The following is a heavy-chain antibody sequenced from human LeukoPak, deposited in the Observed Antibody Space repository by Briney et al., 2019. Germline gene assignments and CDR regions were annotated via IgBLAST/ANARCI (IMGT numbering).Heavy chain of an antibody. D-gene: IGHD2-15*01. Sequence: LRLSCAASGFTFSSYGMHWVRQHPGKGLEWIGYIYYSGSTYYNPSLKSRVTISVDTSKNQFSLKLSSVTAADTAVYYCARVAGSDGMDVWGQGTTVTVSS. V-gene: IGHV4-31*02. CDR1: GFTFSSYG. CDR2: IYYSGST. CDR3: ARVAGSDGMDV. J-gene: IGHJ6*02.